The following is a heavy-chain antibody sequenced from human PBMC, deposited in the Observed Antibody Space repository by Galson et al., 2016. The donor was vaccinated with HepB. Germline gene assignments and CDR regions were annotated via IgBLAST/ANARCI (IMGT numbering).Heavy chain of an antibody. CDR1: GGTLSSYP. Sequence: SVKVSCKASGGTLSSYPISWLRQAPGQGLEWMGRIVPIAGLENYAQKFQGRVTITADKSTNTAYMELNSLTSEDTAVYYCARPRAASDSSGFYFDPWGQGTLVTVSP. D-gene: IGHD3-22*01. CDR2: IVPIAGLE. V-gene: IGHV1-69*02. CDR3: ARPRAASDSSGFYFDP. J-gene: IGHJ4*02.